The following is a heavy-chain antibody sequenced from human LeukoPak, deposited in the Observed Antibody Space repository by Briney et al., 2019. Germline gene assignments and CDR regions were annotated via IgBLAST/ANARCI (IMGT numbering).Heavy chain of an antibody. Sequence: GGSLRPSCAASGFTFSSYSMNWVRQAPGKGLEWVAVIWYDGSNKYYADSVKGRFTISRDNSKNTLYLQMNSLRAEDTAVYYCARDLGYCSSTSCPFDYWGQGTLVTVSS. CDR2: IWYDGSNK. D-gene: IGHD2-2*01. CDR1: GFTFSSYS. CDR3: ARDLGYCSSTSCPFDY. J-gene: IGHJ4*02. V-gene: IGHV3-33*08.